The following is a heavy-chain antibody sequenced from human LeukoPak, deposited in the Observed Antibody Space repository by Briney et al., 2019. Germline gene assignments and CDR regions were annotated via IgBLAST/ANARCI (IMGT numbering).Heavy chain of an antibody. CDR3: ARDGYSYGKFDY. CDR2: INHSGST. J-gene: IGHJ4*02. V-gene: IGHV4-34*01. CDR1: GGSFSGYY. Sequence: SETLSLTCAVYGGSFSGYYWSWIRQPPGKGLEWIGEINHSGSTNYNPSLKSRVTISVDTSKNQFSLKLSSVTAADTAVYYCARDGYSYGKFDYWGQGTLDTVSS. D-gene: IGHD5-18*01.